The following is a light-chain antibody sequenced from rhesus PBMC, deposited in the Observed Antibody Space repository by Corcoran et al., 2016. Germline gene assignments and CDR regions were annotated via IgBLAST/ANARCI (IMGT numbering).Light chain of an antibody. Sequence: QAALTQPRSVSGSPGQSVTISCTETSSDIGTYSYVSWYQQHPGTAPKLIIYEVTRRPSGVSDRFSGSKSGTTASLTISGLQAEDEADYYCSSKTGSKIFIFGAGTRLTVL. CDR1: SSDIGTYSY. CDR3: SSKTGSKIFI. V-gene: IGLV2-32*02. CDR2: EVT. J-gene: IGLJ1*01.